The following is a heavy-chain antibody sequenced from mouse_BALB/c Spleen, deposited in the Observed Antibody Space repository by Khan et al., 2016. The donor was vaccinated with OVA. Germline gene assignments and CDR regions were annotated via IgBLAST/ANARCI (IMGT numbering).Heavy chain of an antibody. D-gene: IGHD2-3*01. J-gene: IGHJ3*01. V-gene: IGHV14-4*02. CDR2: IDPENGDT. Sequence: VQLQQAGAELVRSGASVKLSCTGSGFNIKDYYMHWVKQRPEQGLEWIGWIDPENGDTEYAPQFQDKATMTADTSSNTAYLQLSSLTSEDTAVYYCNTGDGYSAWFAYWGQGTLVTVSA. CDR1: GFNIKDYY. CDR3: NTGDGYSAWFAY.